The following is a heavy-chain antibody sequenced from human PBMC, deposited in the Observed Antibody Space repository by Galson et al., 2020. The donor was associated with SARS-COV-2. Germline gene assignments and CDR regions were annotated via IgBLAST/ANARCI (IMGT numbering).Heavy chain of an antibody. D-gene: IGHD3-16*01. Sequence: GESLKISCAASGFTFRTYWMHWVRQVPGKGLVWVSRINSDGSSAIYADSVKGRFTISRDNAKNTLYLQMNSLRVEDTAVYYCAREGEDTWYDYVMDVWGQGTTVTVSS. V-gene: IGHV3-74*01. CDR3: AREGEDTWYDYVMDV. CDR2: INSDGSSA. CDR1: GFTFRTYW. J-gene: IGHJ6*02.